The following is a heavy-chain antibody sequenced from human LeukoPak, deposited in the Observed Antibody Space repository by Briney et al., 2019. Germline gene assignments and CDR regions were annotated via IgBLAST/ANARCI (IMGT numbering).Heavy chain of an antibody. D-gene: IGHD3-3*02. CDR3: TTGGSILAH. J-gene: IGHJ4*02. V-gene: IGHV3-15*01. CDR2: IKNKVEGGTS. Sequence: PGGSLRLSCAASGFAFNNTWMSLVRQAPGKGLEWIGLIKNKVEGGTSDYAAPVKGRFTISRDDSTNTLFLQMNRLQTEDTALYYCTTGGSILAHWGQGTLVAVPS. CDR1: GFAFNNTW.